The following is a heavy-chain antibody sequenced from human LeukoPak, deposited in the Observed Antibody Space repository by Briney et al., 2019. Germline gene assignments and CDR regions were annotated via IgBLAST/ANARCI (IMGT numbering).Heavy chain of an antibody. CDR2: INHSGST. CDR3: ARHLYYDFWSGYYRGDAFDI. CDR1: GGSFSGYY. Sequence: SETLSLTCAVYGGSFSGYYWSWIRQPPGKGLEWIGEINHSGSTNYNPSLKSRVTISVDTSKNQFSLKLSSVTAADTAVYYCARHLYYDFWSGYYRGDAFDIWGQGTMVTVSS. D-gene: IGHD3-3*01. V-gene: IGHV4-34*01. J-gene: IGHJ3*02.